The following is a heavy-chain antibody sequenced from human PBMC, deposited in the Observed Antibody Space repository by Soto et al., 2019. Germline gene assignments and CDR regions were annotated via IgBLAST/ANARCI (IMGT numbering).Heavy chain of an antibody. Sequence: PGESLKISCKGSGYSFTGYWIGWVRQMPGKGLEWMGIIYPGDSDTRYSPSFQGQVTISADKSISTAYLQWSSLKASDTAMYYCARHIVVVPAEMKQLNWFDPWGQGTLVTVSS. J-gene: IGHJ5*02. CDR3: ARHIVVVPAEMKQLNWFDP. CDR1: GYSFTGYW. V-gene: IGHV5-51*01. D-gene: IGHD2-2*01. CDR2: IYPGDSDT.